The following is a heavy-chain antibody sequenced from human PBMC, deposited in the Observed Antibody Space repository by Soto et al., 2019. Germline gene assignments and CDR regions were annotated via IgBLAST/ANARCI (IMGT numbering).Heavy chain of an antibody. CDR3: ASHMSSGLSAFDS. V-gene: IGHV4-39*01. D-gene: IGHD6-19*01. Sequence: SETLSLTCKVSGDSISRSRSHWWAWIRQPPGKGLEWIGSLSATVITTHNPSLGSRFTISVDAPNNKFSLEVTSVTAAAPAFEDCASHMSSGLSAFDSWGQGPLGTASS. CDR1: GDSISRSRSH. J-gene: IGHJ4*02. CDR2: LSATVIT.